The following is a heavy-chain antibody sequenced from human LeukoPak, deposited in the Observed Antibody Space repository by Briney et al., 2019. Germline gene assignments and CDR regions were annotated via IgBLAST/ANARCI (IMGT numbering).Heavy chain of an antibody. Sequence: GGSXXXYYWXWXRQPPGKGLEWIGEINHSGSTNYNPSLKSRVTISVDTSKNQFSLKLSSVTAADTAVYYCARGYYDSSGYYLWYFDYWGQGTLVTVSS. V-gene: IGHV4-34*01. CDR1: GGSXXXYY. J-gene: IGHJ4*02. D-gene: IGHD3-22*01. CDR2: INHSGST. CDR3: ARGYYDSSGYYLWYFDY.